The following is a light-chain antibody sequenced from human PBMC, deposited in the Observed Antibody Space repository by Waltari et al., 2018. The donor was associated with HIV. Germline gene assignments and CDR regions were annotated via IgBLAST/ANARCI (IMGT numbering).Light chain of an antibody. CDR3: VLYVGGGVWV. CDR2: NTS. Sequence: TVLTHESSFSVCPAGTVSLTCALTAGPASASTFPTCYQPTPGPAPRTPTYNTSTPSSVVPDRFAGTILGNKAALTITGAQAEDGSDYYCVLYVGGGVWVFGGGTKLTVL. J-gene: IGLJ3*02. CDR1: AGPASASTF. V-gene: IGLV8-61*01.